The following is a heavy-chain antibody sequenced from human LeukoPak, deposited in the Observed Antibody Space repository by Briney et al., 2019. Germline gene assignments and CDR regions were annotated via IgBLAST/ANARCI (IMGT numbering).Heavy chain of an antibody. V-gene: IGHV1-8*03. Sequence: ASVKVSCKASGYTLTSYDINWVRQATGQGLECMGWMNPNSGNTGYAQKFQGRVTITRNTSISTAYMELSSLRSEDTAVYYCARDRGSSWSWFRIDYGGQGTLVTVSS. D-gene: IGHD6-13*01. J-gene: IGHJ4*02. CDR2: MNPNSGNT. CDR3: ARDRGSSWSWFRIDY. CDR1: GYTLTSYD.